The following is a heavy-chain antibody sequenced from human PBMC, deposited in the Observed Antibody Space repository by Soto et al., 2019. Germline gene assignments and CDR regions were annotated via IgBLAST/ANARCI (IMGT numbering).Heavy chain of an antibody. Sequence: GASVKVSCKASGYTFTSYYMHWVRQPPGQGLEWMGIINPSGGSTSYAQKFQGRVTMTRDTSTSTVYMELSSLRSEDTAVYYCARDVSRDGGDVVVVAHWFDPWGQGTLVTVSS. J-gene: IGHJ5*02. CDR1: GYTFTSYY. CDR2: INPSGGST. D-gene: IGHD2-15*01. V-gene: IGHV1-46*01. CDR3: ARDVSRDGGDVVVVAHWFDP.